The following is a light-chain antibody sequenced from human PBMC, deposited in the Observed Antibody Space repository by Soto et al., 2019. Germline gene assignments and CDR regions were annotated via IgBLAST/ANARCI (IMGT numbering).Light chain of an antibody. J-gene: IGKJ4*01. CDR3: HQYGSSPPT. CDR1: QTVSTSY. Sequence: EIVLTRSPGTLSLSLGERATLSCRASQTVSTSYLAWYQHQPGQAPRLLISGASSRATGIPNRFSGSGSGADFTLTISRLEPEDFAVYYCHQYGSSPPTFGGGTKVETK. CDR2: GAS. V-gene: IGKV3-20*01.